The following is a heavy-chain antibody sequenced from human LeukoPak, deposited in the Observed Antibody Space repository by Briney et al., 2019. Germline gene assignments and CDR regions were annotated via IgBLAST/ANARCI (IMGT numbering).Heavy chain of an antibody. J-gene: IGHJ4*02. CDR2: IKTKTDGGTT. V-gene: IGHV3-15*01. CDR1: GFTFSSCE. CDR3: TTVTLVSTIDY. D-gene: IGHD2/OR15-2a*01. Sequence: KPGGSLRLSCAASGFTFSSCEMNWVRQAPGKGLEWVGRIKTKTDGGTTDYAAPVKGRFTISGDDSKNTLYLQMNSLKTEDTAVYYCTTVTLVSTIDYWGQGTLVTVSS.